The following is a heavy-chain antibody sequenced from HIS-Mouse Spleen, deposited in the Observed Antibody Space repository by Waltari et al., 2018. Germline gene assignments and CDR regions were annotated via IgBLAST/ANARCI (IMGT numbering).Heavy chain of an antibody. CDR3: AREIPYSSSWYDWYFDL. J-gene: IGHJ2*01. D-gene: IGHD6-13*01. CDR2: IYYSGST. Sequence: QLQLQESGPGLVKPSETLSLPCPVSGGSISSSSSYWGRIRQPPGKGLEWIGSIYYSGSTYYNPSLKSRVTISVDTSKNQFSLKLSSVTAADTAVYYCAREIPYSSSWYDWYFDLWGRGTLVTVSS. CDR1: GGSISSSSSY. V-gene: IGHV4-39*07.